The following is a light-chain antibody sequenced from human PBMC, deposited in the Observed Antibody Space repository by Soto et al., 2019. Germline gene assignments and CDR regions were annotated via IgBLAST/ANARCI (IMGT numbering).Light chain of an antibody. CDR1: QSVSTN. J-gene: IGKJ4*01. CDR3: QHYDNILALT. V-gene: IGKV3-15*01. CDR2: GAS. Sequence: ETVMTQSPATLSMSPGERVTLSCRASQSVSTNVAWYQQKPGQAPRLLIYGASNLETGVPSRFSGGGSGTDFTFTIGSLQPEDIATYYCQHYDNILALTFGGGTKVEI.